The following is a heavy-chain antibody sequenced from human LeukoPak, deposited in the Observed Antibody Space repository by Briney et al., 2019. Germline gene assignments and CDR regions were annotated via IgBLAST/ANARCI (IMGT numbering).Heavy chain of an antibody. Sequence: GGTLRLSCAASGFTFNTYAMSWVRQAPGKGREWVSSISGGGDTTNYADSLKGRFTISRDNSKNTLYLQMNSLRGEDTARYYCAKATIEQWLVKVDSFDSWGQGTLVSVSS. CDR1: GFTFNTYA. V-gene: IGHV3-23*01. CDR2: ISGGGDTT. CDR3: AKATIEQWLVKVDSFDS. J-gene: IGHJ4*02. D-gene: IGHD6-19*01.